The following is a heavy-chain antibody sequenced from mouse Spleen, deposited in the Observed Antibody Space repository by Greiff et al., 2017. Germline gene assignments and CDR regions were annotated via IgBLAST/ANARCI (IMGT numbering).Heavy chain of an antibody. CDR2: INPSTGGT. CDR1: GYSFTGYY. V-gene: IGHV1-42*01. CDR3: ARLSSWGFAY. J-gene: IGHJ3*01. D-gene: IGHD1-1*01. Sequence: EVKLMESGPELVKPGASVKISCKASGYSFTGYYMNWVKQSPEKSLEWIGEINPSTGGTTYNQKFKAKATLTVDKSSSTAYMQLKSLTSEDSAVYYCARLSSWGFAYWGQGTLVTVSA.